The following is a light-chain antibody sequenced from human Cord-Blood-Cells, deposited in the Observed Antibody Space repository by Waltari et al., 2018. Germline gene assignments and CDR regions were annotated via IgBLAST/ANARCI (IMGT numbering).Light chain of an antibody. V-gene: IGLV2-11*01. J-gene: IGLJ1*01. CDR3: CSYAGSYTYV. Sequence: QSALTQPRSVSGSPGQSVTISCTGTSSDLGGYNSFSWYQQHPGKAPKLMIYDVSKRPSGVPDRFSGSKSGNTASLTISGLQAEDEADYYCCSYAGSYTYVFGTGTKVTVL. CDR1: SSDLGGYNS. CDR2: DVS.